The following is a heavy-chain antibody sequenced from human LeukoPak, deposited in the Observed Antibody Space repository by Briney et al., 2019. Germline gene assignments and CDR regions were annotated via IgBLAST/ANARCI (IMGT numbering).Heavy chain of an antibody. V-gene: IGHV1-69*05. CDR3: ARLGSSSWYMASWFDP. CDR1: GGTFSSYA. J-gene: IGHJ5*02. Sequence: SVKVSCKASGGTFSSYAISWGRQAPGQGLEWMGGIIPIFGTANYAQKFQGRVTITTDESTSTAYMELSSLRSEDTAVYYCARLGSSSWYMASWFDPWGQGTLVTVSS. CDR2: IIPIFGTA. D-gene: IGHD6-13*01.